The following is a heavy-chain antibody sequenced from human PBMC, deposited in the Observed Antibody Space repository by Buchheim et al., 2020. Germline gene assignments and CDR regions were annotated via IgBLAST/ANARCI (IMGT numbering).Heavy chain of an antibody. J-gene: IGHJ4*02. Sequence: QVQLQQWGAGLLKPSETLSLTCAVYGGSFSGYYWSWIRQPPGKGLEWIGEINHSGSTNYNPSLKSRVTITVDTSNNQFSLKLSSVTAADTAVYYCARDLIAVAGTGYWGQGTL. V-gene: IGHV4-34*01. CDR2: INHSGST. CDR3: ARDLIAVAGTGY. CDR1: GGSFSGYY. D-gene: IGHD6-19*01.